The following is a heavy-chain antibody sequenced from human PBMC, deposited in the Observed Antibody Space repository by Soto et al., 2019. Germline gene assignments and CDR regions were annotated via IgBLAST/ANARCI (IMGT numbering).Heavy chain of an antibody. D-gene: IGHD3-3*01. J-gene: IGHJ4*02. Sequence: GGSLRLSCAASGFTFSSYWMHWVRQAPGKGLVWVSRINSDGSSTSYADSVKGRFTISRDNAKNTLYLQMNSLRAEDTAVYYCARDRHYDFWRGYYYSGYFDYWGQVTLVTVSS. CDR2: INSDGSST. CDR3: ARDRHYDFWRGYYYSGYFDY. V-gene: IGHV3-74*01. CDR1: GFTFSSYW.